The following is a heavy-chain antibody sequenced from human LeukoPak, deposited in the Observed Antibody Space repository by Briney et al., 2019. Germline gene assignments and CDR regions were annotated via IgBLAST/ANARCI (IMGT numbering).Heavy chain of an antibody. CDR2: ISSSSRTI. CDR3: ARGHSSGWYSAFDI. D-gene: IGHD6-19*01. Sequence: GGSLRLSCAASGFTFSIYKMNWVRQAPGKGLEWVSSISSSSRTIYFADSVKGRFTISRDNAKNALYLQMNSLRAEDTAVYYCARGHSSGWYSAFDIWGQGTMVTVSS. V-gene: IGHV3-48*01. J-gene: IGHJ3*02. CDR1: GFTFSIYK.